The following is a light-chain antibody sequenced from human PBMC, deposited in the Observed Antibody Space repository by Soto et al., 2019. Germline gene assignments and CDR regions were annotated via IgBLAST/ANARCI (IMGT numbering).Light chain of an antibody. CDR3: SSYTSTRTWV. Sequence: QSALTQPAFVSGSPGQSIAISCTGTSSDVGGYNYVSWYQQHPGKTPNLMIYDVSNRPSGVSNRFSGSKSGNTASLTISGLQAEDEADYYCSSYTSTRTWVFGGGTKLTVL. J-gene: IGLJ3*02. CDR1: SSDVGGYNY. V-gene: IGLV2-14*01. CDR2: DVS.